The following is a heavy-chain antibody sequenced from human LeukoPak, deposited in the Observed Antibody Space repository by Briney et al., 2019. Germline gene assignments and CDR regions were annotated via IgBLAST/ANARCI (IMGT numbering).Heavy chain of an antibody. CDR1: GFTFSSYA. V-gene: IGHV3-30-3*01. J-gene: IGHJ4*02. D-gene: IGHD3-9*01. CDR3: AREEKTDILTGYISHFDY. CDR2: ISYDGSNK. Sequence: GGSLRLSCAASGFTFSSYAMHWVRQAPRKGLEWVAVISYDGSNKYYADSVKGRFTISRDNSKNTLYLQMNSLRAEDTAVYYCAREEKTDILTGYISHFDYWGQGTLVTVS.